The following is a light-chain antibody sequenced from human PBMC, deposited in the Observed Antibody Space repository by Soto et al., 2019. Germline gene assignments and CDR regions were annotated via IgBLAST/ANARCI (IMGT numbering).Light chain of an antibody. V-gene: IGLV1-51*01. CDR2: DNN. J-gene: IGLJ2*01. CDR1: TSNIENNY. Sequence: QAVVTQPPSVSAAPGQKVTISCSGSTSNIENNYVSWYQQLPGTAPKLLIYDNNKRPSGIPDRFSGSKSGTSATLGITGLQTGDEADYYCGTWDDSLRGVFGGGTKLTVL. CDR3: GTWDDSLRGV.